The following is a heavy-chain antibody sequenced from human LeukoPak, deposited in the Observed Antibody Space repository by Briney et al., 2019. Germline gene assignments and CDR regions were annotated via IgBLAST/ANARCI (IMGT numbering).Heavy chain of an antibody. Sequence: GASVKVSCKASGGTFSSYAISWVRQAPGQGLEWMGGITPIFGTANYAQKFQGRVTITADKSTSTAYMELSSLRSEDTAVYYCARVPTHYYYYYMDVWGKGTTVTVSS. V-gene: IGHV1-69*06. CDR2: ITPIFGTA. CDR1: GGTFSSYA. J-gene: IGHJ6*03. CDR3: ARVPTHYYYYYMDV.